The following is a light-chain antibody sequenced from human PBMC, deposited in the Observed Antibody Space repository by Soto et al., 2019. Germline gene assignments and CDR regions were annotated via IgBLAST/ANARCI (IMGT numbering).Light chain of an antibody. Sequence: EIVVTQSPGTLSMSPGERATLSCRASQSVSSTFLAWYYQKPGQAPRLLIYCASRRATDIPDRFSGSGSGTYFTLSITRLEHKDFAGNYCQQYGGSPPWTFGQGTKVEIK. V-gene: IGKV3-20*01. CDR2: CAS. J-gene: IGKJ1*01. CDR3: QQYGGSPPWT. CDR1: QSVSSTF.